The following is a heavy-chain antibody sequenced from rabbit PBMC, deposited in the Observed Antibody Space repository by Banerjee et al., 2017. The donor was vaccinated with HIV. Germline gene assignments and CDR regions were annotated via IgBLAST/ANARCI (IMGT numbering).Heavy chain of an antibody. CDR1: GFSFDNNDY. D-gene: IGHD2-1*01. CDR3: ARAGRDNYGAFNL. V-gene: IGHV1S45*01. J-gene: IGHJ4*01. CDR2: IYTGSAGYT. Sequence: QEQLEESGGDLVKPGASLTLTCTASGFSFDNNDYMCWVRQAPGKGLEWIVGIYTGSAGYTYYASWAKGRFTISKASSTTVTLQMTSLTAADTATYFCARAGRDNYGAFNLWGPGTLVTVS.